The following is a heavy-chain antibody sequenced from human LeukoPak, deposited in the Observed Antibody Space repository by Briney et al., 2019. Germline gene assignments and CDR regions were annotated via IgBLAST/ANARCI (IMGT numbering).Heavy chain of an antibody. V-gene: IGHV3-74*01. J-gene: IGHJ6*02. D-gene: IGHD1-26*01. CDR2: IDSDGSGT. CDR3: ARDSTPYSGSYYYGMDV. CDR1: GLTLSGYW. Sequence: GGSLRLSCSASGLTLSGYWMHWVRQIPGKGLVWVSRIDSDGSGTSYADSVKGRFTISRDNSKNTLYLQMNSLRAEDTAVYYCARDSTPYSGSYYYGMDVWGQGTTVTVSS.